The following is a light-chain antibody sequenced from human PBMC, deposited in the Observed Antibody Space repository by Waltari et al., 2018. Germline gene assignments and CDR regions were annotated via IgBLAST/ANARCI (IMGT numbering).Light chain of an antibody. J-gene: IGLJ2*01. CDR1: ITNDNDFSH. Sequence: QSALTKPASVTGSPGQSITIPCTGTITNDNDFSHVSWFQQHPGRVPTLLIYNVRSRPSVTSDRFSRSKSGSTASLTLSGLQSEDEADYYCFSYTSRSTVVFGGGTKLTVL. CDR3: FSYTSRSTVV. V-gene: IGLV2-14*03. CDR2: NVR.